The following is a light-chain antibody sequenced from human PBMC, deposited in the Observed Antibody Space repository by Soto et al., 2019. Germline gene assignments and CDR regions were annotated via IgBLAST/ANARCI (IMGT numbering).Light chain of an antibody. CDR1: SSDVGAYKY. V-gene: IGLV2-11*01. J-gene: IGLJ3*02. Sequence: QSVLTQPPSVSGSPGQSVTISCSGTSSDVGAYKYVSWYQQHPGKAPKVVIYNVNQRPSGVPDRFSGSKSGNTASLTISGLQAEDEADYHCSSSAGMYSLWVFGGGTKLTVL. CDR3: SSSAGMYSLWV. CDR2: NVN.